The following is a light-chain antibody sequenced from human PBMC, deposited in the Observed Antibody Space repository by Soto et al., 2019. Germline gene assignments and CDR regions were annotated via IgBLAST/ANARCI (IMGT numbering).Light chain of an antibody. V-gene: IGKV4-1*01. Sequence: DIVMTQSPDSLAVSLGERATINCKSSQSVLYSSNNKNYLAWYQQKPGQPPKLLIYWASTRESGVRDRFSGSGSETDFTLTISSLQAEDVEVYYWQQYYSTPPTFGQGTKVEIK. CDR1: QSVLYSSNNKNY. CDR2: WAS. J-gene: IGKJ1*01. CDR3: QQYYSTPPT.